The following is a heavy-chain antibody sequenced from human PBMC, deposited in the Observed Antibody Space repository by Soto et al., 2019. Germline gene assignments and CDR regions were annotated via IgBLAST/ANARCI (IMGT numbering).Heavy chain of an antibody. CDR1: GGSISSYY. CDR2: IYYSGST. CDR3: ASITNYYDSSGSIDY. V-gene: IGHV4-59*08. D-gene: IGHD3-22*01. J-gene: IGHJ4*02. Sequence: SETLSLTCTVSGGSISSYYWSWIRQPPGKGLEWIGYIYYSGSTNYNPSLKSRVTISVDTSKNQFSLKLSSVTAADTAVYYCASITNYYDSSGSIDYWGQGTLVTVSS.